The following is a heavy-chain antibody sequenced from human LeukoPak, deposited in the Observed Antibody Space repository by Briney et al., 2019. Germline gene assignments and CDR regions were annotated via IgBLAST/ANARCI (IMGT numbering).Heavy chain of an antibody. J-gene: IGHJ3*02. Sequence: GGSLRLSCAASGFTFNNYNMNWVRQAPGKGLEWVSYISSSGSTIYYADSVKGRFTISRDNAKNSLYLQMNSLRAEDTAVYYCARDRRPYYYDSSGYFGAFDIWGQGTMVTVSS. V-gene: IGHV3-48*04. CDR2: ISSSGSTI. D-gene: IGHD3-22*01. CDR3: ARDRRPYYYDSSGYFGAFDI. CDR1: GFTFNNYN.